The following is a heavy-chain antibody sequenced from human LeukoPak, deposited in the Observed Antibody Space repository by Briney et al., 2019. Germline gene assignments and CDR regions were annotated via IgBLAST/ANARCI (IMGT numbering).Heavy chain of an antibody. D-gene: IGHD3-22*01. Sequence: PGGSLRLSCAASGFTFSSYSMNWVRQAPGKGLEWVSYISSSSSTIYYADSVKGRFTISRDNAKNSLYLQMNSLRAEDTAVYYCARGTYYYDSSGSPDYWGQGTLVTVSS. V-gene: IGHV3-48*01. CDR2: ISSSSSTI. CDR3: ARGTYYYDSSGSPDY. J-gene: IGHJ4*02. CDR1: GFTFSSYS.